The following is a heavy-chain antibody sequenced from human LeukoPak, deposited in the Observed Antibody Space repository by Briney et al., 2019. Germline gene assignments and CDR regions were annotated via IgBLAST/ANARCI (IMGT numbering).Heavy chain of an antibody. Sequence: SETLSLTCAVYGESFSGYDWSWIRQPPGKGLEWIGKINLSGITNYKSSLKSRVTISVETSKNQFSLNLTSVTAADTAVYYCARGRDTVTTLDSWGQGTLVTVSS. CDR1: GESFSGYD. J-gene: IGHJ4*02. CDR3: ARGRDTVTTLDS. CDR2: INLSGIT. V-gene: IGHV4-34*01. D-gene: IGHD4-17*01.